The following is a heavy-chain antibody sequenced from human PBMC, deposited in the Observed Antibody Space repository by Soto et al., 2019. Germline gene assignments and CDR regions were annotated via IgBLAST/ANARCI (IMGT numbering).Heavy chain of an antibody. Sequence: TSETLSLTCAVSGGSIRSGGYSWSWIRQPPGKGLEWIGYIYHSGSTYYNPSLKSRVTISVDRSKNQFSLKLSSVTAADTAVYYCARAHYGDYGYGMDVWGQGTTVTVSS. D-gene: IGHD4-17*01. CDR2: IYHSGST. CDR1: GGSIRSGGYS. V-gene: IGHV4-30-2*01. J-gene: IGHJ6*02. CDR3: ARAHYGDYGYGMDV.